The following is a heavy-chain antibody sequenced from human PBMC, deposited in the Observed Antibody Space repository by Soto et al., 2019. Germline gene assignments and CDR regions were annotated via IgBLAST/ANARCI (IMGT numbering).Heavy chain of an antibody. CDR2: IYXRGSA. CDR1: CDSISRRTYY. Sequence: PSETMSLTCTVTCDSISRRTYYGGWIRQPPGKGPECIGRIYXRGSAYSNRSLGSRVSMSIDTAKDKFSMKLKSFTAADTALYFCARQRTSVVTQAYFDVWGPGALVTVSS. CDR3: ARQRTSVVTQAYFDV. J-gene: IGHJ4*02. D-gene: IGHD2-21*02. V-gene: IGHV4-39*01.